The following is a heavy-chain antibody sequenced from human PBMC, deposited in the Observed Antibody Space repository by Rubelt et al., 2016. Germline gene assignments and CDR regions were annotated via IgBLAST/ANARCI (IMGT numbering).Heavy chain of an antibody. J-gene: IGHJ5*02. Sequence: GDSETRYSPSFQGQVTMSADKSISTAYLQWSSLKASDTAMYYCARRRGGVVASDGFDPWGQGTLVTVSS. CDR3: ARRRGGVVASDGFDP. V-gene: IGHV5-51*01. CDR2: GDSET. D-gene: IGHD3-22*01.